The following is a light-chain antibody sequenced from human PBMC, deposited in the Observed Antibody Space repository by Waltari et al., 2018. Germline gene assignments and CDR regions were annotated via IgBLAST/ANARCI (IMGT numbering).Light chain of an antibody. CDR2: GAS. CDR1: QRVSHTN. J-gene: IGKJ4*02. CDR3: QQYAGAPST. Sequence: EIVLTQPPGPLSLSQGERATLSCTASQRVSHTNLAWYKQNGGQAPRLLIYGASSRATGMPYRFSGSRSATDFTLTISRLEPEDFGVYCCQQYAGAPSTFGGGTKVEI. V-gene: IGKV3-20*01.